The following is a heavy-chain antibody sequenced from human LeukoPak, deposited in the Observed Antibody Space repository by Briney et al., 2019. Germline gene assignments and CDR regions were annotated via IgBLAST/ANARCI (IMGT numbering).Heavy chain of an antibody. CDR2: IWYDGTNK. CDR1: GFTFSDYG. V-gene: IGHV3-33*01. CDR3: ARARDGYNSRYYGMDV. J-gene: IGHJ6*02. Sequence: GGSLRLSCAASGFTFSDYGMHWVRQAPGKGLEWVAIIWYDGTNKYYADSVKGRFTISRDNAKNSLYLQMNSLRAEDTAVYYCARARDGYNSRYYGMDVWGQGTTVTVSS. D-gene: IGHD5-24*01.